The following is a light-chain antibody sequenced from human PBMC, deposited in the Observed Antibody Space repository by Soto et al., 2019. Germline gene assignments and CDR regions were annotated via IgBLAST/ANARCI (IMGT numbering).Light chain of an antibody. CDR1: QSVSIY. CDR2: AAS. CDR3: QQRSNWPPT. Sequence: EIVLTQSPATLSLSPGERAALSCRASQSVSIYLAWYQQKPGQAHRLLIYAASNRATGIPARFSGSGSGTDFTRTISSLEPEDSAVYYGQQRSNWPPTFGQGTKLEIK. V-gene: IGKV3-11*01. J-gene: IGKJ2*01.